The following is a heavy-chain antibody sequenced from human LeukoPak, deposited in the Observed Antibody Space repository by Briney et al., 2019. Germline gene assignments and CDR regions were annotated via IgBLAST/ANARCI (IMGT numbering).Heavy chain of an antibody. Sequence: ASVKVSCKASGYTFTGYYMHWVRQAPGQGLEWMGWINPNSGGTNYAQKFQGRVTMTRDTSISTAYMELSRLRSDDTAVYYCARLQLSYYDFWSGWAYYMDVWGKGTTVTISS. CDR1: GYTFTGYY. CDR2: INPNSGGT. V-gene: IGHV1-2*02. CDR3: ARLQLSYYDFWSGWAYYMDV. D-gene: IGHD3-3*01. J-gene: IGHJ6*03.